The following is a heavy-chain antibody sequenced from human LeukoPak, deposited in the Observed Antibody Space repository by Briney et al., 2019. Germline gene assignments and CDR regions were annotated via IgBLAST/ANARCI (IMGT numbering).Heavy chain of an antibody. CDR3: ASLHGD. CDR2: ISYDGSNK. Sequence: GGSLRLSCAASGFTFSSYAMSWIRQAPGKGLEWVAVISYDGSNKYYADSVKGRFTISRDNSKNTLYLQMNSLRAEDTAVYYCASLHGDWGQGTLVTVSS. CDR1: GFTFSSYA. J-gene: IGHJ4*02. D-gene: IGHD3-16*01. V-gene: IGHV3-30-3*01.